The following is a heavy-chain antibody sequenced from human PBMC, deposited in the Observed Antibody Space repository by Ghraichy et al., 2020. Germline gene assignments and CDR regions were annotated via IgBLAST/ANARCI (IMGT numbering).Heavy chain of an antibody. V-gene: IGHV4-61*01. CDR3: ARVVVPAAILSASFDP. CDR1: GGSVSSGSYY. D-gene: IGHD2-2*02. Sequence: SETLSLTCTVSGGSVSSGSYYWSWIRQPPGKGLEWIGYIYYSGSTNYNPSLKSRVTISVDTSKNQFSLKLSSVTAADTAVYYCARVVVPAAILSASFDPWGQGTLVTVSS. J-gene: IGHJ5*02. CDR2: IYYSGST.